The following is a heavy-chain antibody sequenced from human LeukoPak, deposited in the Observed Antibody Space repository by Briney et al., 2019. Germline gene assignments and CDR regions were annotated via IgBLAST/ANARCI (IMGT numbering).Heavy chain of an antibody. D-gene: IGHD1-26*01. CDR2: ISSSSSYI. J-gene: IGHJ4*02. V-gene: IGHV3-21*01. CDR1: GFTFSSYS. CDR3: AREDATAFDY. Sequence: WGSLRLSCAASGFTFSSYSMNWVRQAPGKGLEWVSSISSSSSYIYYADSVKGRFTISRDNAKNSLYLQMNSLRAEDTAVYYCAREDATAFDYWGQGTLVTVSS.